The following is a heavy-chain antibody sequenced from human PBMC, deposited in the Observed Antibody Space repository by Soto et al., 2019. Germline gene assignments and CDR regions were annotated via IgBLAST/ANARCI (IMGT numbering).Heavy chain of an antibody. CDR3: ANDLYSSTWPRVMDV. Sequence: PGESLKISCAASGFTFSSYVMSWVRQAPGKGLEWVSSVSHSGGSTYYADFVKGRFTISRDNSKNTLYLQMHSLRAEDTAVYYCANDLYSSTWPRVMDVWGQGTTVTVSS. D-gene: IGHD6-13*01. CDR1: GFTFSSYV. J-gene: IGHJ6*02. V-gene: IGHV3-23*01. CDR2: VSHSGGST.